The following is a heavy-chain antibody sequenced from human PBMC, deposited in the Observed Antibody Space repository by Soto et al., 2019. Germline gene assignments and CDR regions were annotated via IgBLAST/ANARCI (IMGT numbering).Heavy chain of an antibody. D-gene: IGHD2-15*01. J-gene: IGHJ4*02. CDR2: ISAYNGHT. Sequence: QVQLVQSGAEVKKPGASLKVSCKASGYTFTSYGISCVRQAPGKGLDLLGWISAYNGHTNYAQHLQGRVTMTTDTPTSTAYMNLRSLRSDDTAVYYCARVVVPASYQYYCGQGTLVNVSA. CDR1: GYTFTSYG. CDR3: ARVVVPASYQYY. V-gene: IGHV1-18*01.